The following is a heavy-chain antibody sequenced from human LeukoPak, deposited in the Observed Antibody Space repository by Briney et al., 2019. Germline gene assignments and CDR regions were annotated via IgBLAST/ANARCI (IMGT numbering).Heavy chain of an antibody. V-gene: IGHV4-34*01. D-gene: IGHD1-26*01. CDR2: INHSGST. CDR3: ARGRGIVGATEDEYYFDY. Sequence: SETLSLTCTVSGGSISSYFWSWIRQPPGKGLEWIGEINHSGSTNYNPSLKSRVTISVDTSKNQFSQKLSSVTAADTAVYYCARGRGIVGATEDEYYFDYWGQGTLVTVSS. CDR1: GGSISSYF. J-gene: IGHJ4*02.